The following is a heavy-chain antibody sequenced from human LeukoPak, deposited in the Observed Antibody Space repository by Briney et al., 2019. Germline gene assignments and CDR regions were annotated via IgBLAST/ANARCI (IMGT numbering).Heavy chain of an antibody. D-gene: IGHD5-18*01. Sequence: GGSLRLSCGASGFTFSSFWMSWVRQAPGKGLEWVATIKQDGSEKYYVDSVKGRFTVSRENARNSLYLQMNSLRAEDTAVYYCAREVRGYSYGWSDYWGQGTLVTVSS. CDR3: AREVRGYSYGWSDY. J-gene: IGHJ4*02. CDR1: GFTFSSFW. CDR2: IKQDGSEK. V-gene: IGHV3-7*01.